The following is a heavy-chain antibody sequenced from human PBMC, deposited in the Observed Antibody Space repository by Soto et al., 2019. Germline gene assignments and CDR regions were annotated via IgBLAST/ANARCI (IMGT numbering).Heavy chain of an antibody. D-gene: IGHD3-10*01. CDR1: GFTFSSYW. CDR2: IKQDGSEK. CDR3: ASRDITMVRGVYYYYGMDV. V-gene: IGHV3-7*05. Sequence: EVQLVESGGGLVQPGGSLRLSCAASGFTFSSYWMSWVRQAPGKGLEWVANIKQDGSEKYHVDSVKGRFTISRYNAKNSLYLQMNSLRAEDTAVYYCASRDITMVRGVYYYYGMDVWGQGATVTVSS. J-gene: IGHJ6*02.